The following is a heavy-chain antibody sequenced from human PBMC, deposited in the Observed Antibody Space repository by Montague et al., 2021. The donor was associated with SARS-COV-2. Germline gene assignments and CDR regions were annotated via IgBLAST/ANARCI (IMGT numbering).Heavy chain of an antibody. D-gene: IGHD2-8*02. CDR2: ISGAGTTI. V-gene: IGHV3-48*03. J-gene: IGHJ4*02. Sequence: SLRLSCAASGFTFSYFEMNWVRQAPGKGLECISYISGAGTTIYYADSVKGRFTISRDNAKNSLYLQMNSLRAEDTAVYYCARDLVVTDGISDYWGQGTLVTVSS. CDR3: ARDLVVTDGISDY. CDR1: GFTFSYFE.